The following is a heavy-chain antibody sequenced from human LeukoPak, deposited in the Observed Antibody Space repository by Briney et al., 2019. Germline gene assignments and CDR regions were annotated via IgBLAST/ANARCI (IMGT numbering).Heavy chain of an antibody. V-gene: IGHV1-46*01. CDR2: INPSGGST. D-gene: IGHD3-10*01. J-gene: IGHJ6*02. Sequence: ASVKVSCKASGYTFTSYYMHWVRQAPGQGLEWMGIINPSGGSTSYAQKFQGRVTMTRDTSTSTVYMELSSLRSEDTAVYYCARERGSGSYTYYYYGMDVWGQGTTVTVS. CDR3: ARERGSGSYTYYYYGMDV. CDR1: GYTFTSYY.